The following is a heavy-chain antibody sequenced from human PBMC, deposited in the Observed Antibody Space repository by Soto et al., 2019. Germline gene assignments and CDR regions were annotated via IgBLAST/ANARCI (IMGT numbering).Heavy chain of an antibody. Sequence: GGSLRLSCAASGFNSASHAMSRVRQAPGKGLEWVAVIRSNGGSKYYADSVKGRFTVSRDNSKNTLYLQMNSLRAEDTAVYYCARVSAPYYYGSGSLPYFDYWGQGTLVTVSS. V-gene: IGHV3-23*01. CDR2: IRSNGGSK. CDR3: ARVSAPYYYGSGSLPYFDY. CDR1: GFNSASHA. D-gene: IGHD3-10*01. J-gene: IGHJ4*02.